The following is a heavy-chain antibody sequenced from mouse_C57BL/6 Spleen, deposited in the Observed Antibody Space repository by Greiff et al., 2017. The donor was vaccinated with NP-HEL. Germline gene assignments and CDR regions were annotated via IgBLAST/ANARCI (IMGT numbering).Heavy chain of an antibody. CDR1: GFTFTDYY. D-gene: IGHD1-2*01. CDR3: ARLFMRYYFDY. V-gene: IGHV7-3*01. CDR2: IRNKANGYTT. J-gene: IGHJ2*01. Sequence: EVKLMESGGGLVQPGGSLSLSCAASGFTFTDYYMSWVRQPPGKALEWLGFIRNKANGYTTEYSASVKGRFTISRDNSQSILYLQMNALRAEDSATYYCARLFMRYYFDYWGQGTTLTVSS.